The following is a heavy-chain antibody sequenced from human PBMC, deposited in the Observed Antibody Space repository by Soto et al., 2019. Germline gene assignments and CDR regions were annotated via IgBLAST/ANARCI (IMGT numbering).Heavy chain of an antibody. D-gene: IGHD2-2*02. CDR3: ASSYCSSTSCYTPWFDP. Sequence: PGGSLRLSCAASGFTFSSYSMNWVRQAPGEGPEWVSSISSSSSYIYYADSVKGRFTISRDNAKNSLYLQMNSLRAEDTAVYYCASSYCSSTSCYTPWFDPWGQGTLVTVSS. CDR2: ISSSSSYI. CDR1: GFTFSSYS. V-gene: IGHV3-21*01. J-gene: IGHJ5*02.